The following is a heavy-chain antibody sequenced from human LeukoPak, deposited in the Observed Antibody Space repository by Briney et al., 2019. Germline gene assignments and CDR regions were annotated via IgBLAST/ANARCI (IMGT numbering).Heavy chain of an antibody. CDR1: GASITSYY. CDR3: ARDKVDCSGGSCYSVPYYGMDV. J-gene: IGHJ6*02. Sequence: SETLSLTCSVSGASITSYYWTWIRQPARKGLEWIGRIYTSGSTNYNPSLKSRVTMSVDTSKNQFSLKLSSVTAADTAVYYCARDKVDCSGGSCYSVPYYGMDVWGQGTTVTVSS. V-gene: IGHV4-4*07. CDR2: IYTSGST. D-gene: IGHD2-15*01.